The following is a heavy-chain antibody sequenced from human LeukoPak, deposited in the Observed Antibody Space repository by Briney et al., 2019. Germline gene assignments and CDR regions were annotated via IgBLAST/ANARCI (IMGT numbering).Heavy chain of an antibody. V-gene: IGHV5-51*01. D-gene: IGHD1-26*01. CDR3: ARRDGNPSNFDI. CDR1: GYIFTNYL. CDR2: IYPGDSDI. Sequence: GESLKISCKGSGYIFTNYLGGWVRQMPGKGLEGMGIIYPGDSDIRYSPSFQGQVTISADKSISTAYLQWSSLKASDTAMYYCARRDGNPSNFDIWGPGTKVIVSS. J-gene: IGHJ3*02.